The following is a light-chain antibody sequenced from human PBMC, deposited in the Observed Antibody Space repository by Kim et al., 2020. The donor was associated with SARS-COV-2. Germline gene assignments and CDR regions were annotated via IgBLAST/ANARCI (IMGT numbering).Light chain of an antibody. CDR3: QQSYSTPRT. J-gene: IGKJ1*01. CDR2: AAS. CDR1: QSISSY. Sequence: DIQMTQSPSSLSASVGDRVTITCRASQSISSYLNWYQQKPGKAPKLLIYAASSLQSGVPSRFGGSGSGTDFTLTISSLQPEDFATYYCQQSYSTPRTFGQETKVDIK. V-gene: IGKV1-39*01.